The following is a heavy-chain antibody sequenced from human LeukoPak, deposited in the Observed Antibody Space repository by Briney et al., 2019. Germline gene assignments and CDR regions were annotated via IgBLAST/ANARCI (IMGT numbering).Heavy chain of an antibody. J-gene: IGHJ4*02. Sequence: GASVKVSCKASGYTFTGYYMHWVRQAPGQGLEWMGWINPNSGGTNYAQKFQGRVTMTRDTSISTAYMELSRLRSDDTAVYYCARATGYCSGGRCYDGDYWGQGTLVTVSS. CDR1: GYTFTGYY. V-gene: IGHV1-2*02. CDR3: ARATGYCSGGRCYDGDY. D-gene: IGHD2-15*01. CDR2: INPNSGGT.